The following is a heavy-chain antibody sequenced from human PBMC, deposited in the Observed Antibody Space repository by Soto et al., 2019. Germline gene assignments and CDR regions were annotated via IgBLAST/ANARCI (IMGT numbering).Heavy chain of an antibody. CDR1: GFIFTSSA. Sequence: QMQLVQSGPEVKKPGTSVKVSCKASGFIFTSSAMQWVRQARGQRLEWIGWIVVGSGNTNYAQKFQERVTITRDMSTSTAYMELSSLRSEDTAVYYCAAATGYSSGWYGYGMDVWRQGTTVTVSS. D-gene: IGHD6-19*01. CDR2: IVVGSGNT. J-gene: IGHJ6*02. CDR3: AAATGYSSGWYGYGMDV. V-gene: IGHV1-58*02.